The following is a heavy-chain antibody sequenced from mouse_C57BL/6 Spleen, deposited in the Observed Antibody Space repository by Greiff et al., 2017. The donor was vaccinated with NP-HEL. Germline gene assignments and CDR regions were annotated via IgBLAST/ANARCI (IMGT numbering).Heavy chain of an antibody. D-gene: IGHD2-4*01. CDR2: ISDGGSYT. CDR3: ARDGAYYDYGGGDYYFDY. Sequence: DVKLVESGGGLVKPGGSLKLSCAASGFTFSSYAMSWVRQTPEKRLEWVATISDGGSYTYYPDNVKGRFTISRDNAKNNLYLQMSHLKSEDTAMYYCARDGAYYDYGGGDYYFDYWGQGTTLTVSS. CDR1: GFTFSSYA. V-gene: IGHV5-4*01. J-gene: IGHJ2*01.